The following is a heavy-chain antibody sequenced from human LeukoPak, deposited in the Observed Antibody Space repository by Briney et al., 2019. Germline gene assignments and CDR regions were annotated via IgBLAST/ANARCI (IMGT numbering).Heavy chain of an antibody. Sequence: ASVKVSCKASGYTFTSYVISWVRQAPGQGLEWMGWISAYNGNTNYAQKLQGRVTMTTDTSTSTAYMELRSLRSDDTAVYYCARVAIKMSAFDIWGQGTMVTVSS. J-gene: IGHJ3*02. CDR2: ISAYNGNT. CDR3: ARVAIKMSAFDI. V-gene: IGHV1-18*01. CDR1: GYTFTSYV.